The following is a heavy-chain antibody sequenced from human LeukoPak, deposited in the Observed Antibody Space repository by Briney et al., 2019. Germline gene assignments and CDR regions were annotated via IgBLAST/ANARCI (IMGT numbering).Heavy chain of an antibody. CDR1: GGSISSGGYY. V-gene: IGHV4-31*03. J-gene: IGHJ5*02. D-gene: IGHD2-2*01. Sequence: SETLSHTCTVSGGSISSGGYYWSWIRQHPGKGLEWIGYIYYSGSTYYNPSLKSRVTISVDTSKNQFSLKLSSVTVADTAVYYCARLGYCTSTSCYVTWFDPWGQGTLVTVSS. CDR2: IYYSGST. CDR3: ARLGYCTSTSCYVTWFDP.